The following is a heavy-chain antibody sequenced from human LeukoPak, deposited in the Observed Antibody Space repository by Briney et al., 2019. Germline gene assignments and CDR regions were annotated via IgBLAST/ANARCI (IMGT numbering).Heavy chain of an antibody. D-gene: IGHD1-26*01. V-gene: IGHV1-18*01. CDR2: INTYNGNT. J-gene: IGHJ4*02. CDR1: GYTFTNYG. Sequence: ASVKVSCKASGYTFTNYGITWMRQAPGQGLEWMGWINTYNGNTNYAQKLQGRVAITTDTSTSTAYMELRSLRSDDTAVFYCARDLVDGVGAPGAYWGQGALVTVSS. CDR3: ARDLVDGVGAPGAY.